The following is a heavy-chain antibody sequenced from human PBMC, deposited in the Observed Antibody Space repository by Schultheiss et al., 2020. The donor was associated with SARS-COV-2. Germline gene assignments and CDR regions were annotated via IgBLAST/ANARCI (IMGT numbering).Heavy chain of an antibody. CDR2: IIPIFGTA. V-gene: IGHV1-69*13. J-gene: IGHJ4*02. CDR1: GYTFTSND. CDR3: ARSPGHVVY. Sequence: SVKVSCKASGYTFTSNDINWVRQAPGQGLEWMGGIIPIFGTANYAQKFQGRVTITADESTSTAYMELSSLRSEDTAVYYCARSPGHVVYWGQGTLVTVSS.